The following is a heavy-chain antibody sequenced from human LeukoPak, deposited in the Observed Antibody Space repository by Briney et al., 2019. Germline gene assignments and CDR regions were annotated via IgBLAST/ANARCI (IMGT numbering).Heavy chain of an antibody. Sequence: PGGSLRLSCAASGSTFSNAWMSWVRQAPGKGLEWVGRIKSKTDGGTTDYAAPVKGRFTISRDDSKNTLYQQMSSLKTEDTAVYYCTTTIVVVITDAFDIWGQGTMVTVSS. CDR1: GSTFSNAW. D-gene: IGHD3-22*01. CDR3: TTTIVVVITDAFDI. J-gene: IGHJ3*02. V-gene: IGHV3-15*01. CDR2: IKSKTDGGTT.